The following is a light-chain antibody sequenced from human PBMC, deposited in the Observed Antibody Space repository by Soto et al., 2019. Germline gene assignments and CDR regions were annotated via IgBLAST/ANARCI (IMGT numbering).Light chain of an antibody. CDR2: AAP. J-gene: IGKJ4*01. CDR1: QGISSY. V-gene: IGKV1-9*01. Sequence: IQLTQSPSSLSASVGDRVTITCRASQGISSYLAWYQQKPGKAPNLLIYAAPTLQSGVPSRCSGSGYGTDFTLTISSLQPEDFATYYCQQLNSYPIATFGGGTKVETK. CDR3: QQLNSYPIAT.